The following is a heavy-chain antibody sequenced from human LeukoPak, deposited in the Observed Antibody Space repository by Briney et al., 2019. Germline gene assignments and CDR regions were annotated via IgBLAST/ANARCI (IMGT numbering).Heavy chain of an antibody. CDR3: AKAVEYYDFWSGFQYMDV. D-gene: IGHD3-3*01. V-gene: IGHV3-23*01. J-gene: IGHJ6*03. Sequence: PGGSLRLSCAASGFTFSSYAMSWVRQAPGKGLEWVSAISGSGGSTYYADSVKGRFTISRDNSKNTLYLQMNSLRAEDTAVYYCAKAVEYYDFWSGFQYMDVWGKGTTVTVSS. CDR1: GFTFSSYA. CDR2: ISGSGGST.